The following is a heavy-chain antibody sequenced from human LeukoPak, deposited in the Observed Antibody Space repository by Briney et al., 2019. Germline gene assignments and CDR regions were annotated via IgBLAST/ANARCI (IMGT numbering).Heavy chain of an antibody. Sequence: SETLSLTCAVSGYSISSGYYWGWIRQPTGNGLEWIGSIYHSGSTYYNPSLKSRVTMSLDTSKNQFSLNLSSVTAADTAIYYCARKDWPNFDYWGQGTLVTVSS. CDR1: GYSISSGYY. CDR2: IYHSGST. J-gene: IGHJ4*02. D-gene: IGHD3/OR15-3a*01. CDR3: ARKDWPNFDY. V-gene: IGHV4-38-2*01.